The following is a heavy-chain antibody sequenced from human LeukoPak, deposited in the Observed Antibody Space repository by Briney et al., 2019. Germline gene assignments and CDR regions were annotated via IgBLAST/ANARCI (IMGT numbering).Heavy chain of an antibody. Sequence: SQTLSLTCAISGDSVSSNSAAWNWIRQSPSRGLEWLGRTYYRSKWYNDYAVSVKIRITINPDTSKNQFSLQLNSVTPEDTAVYYCASGQWLENWFDPWGQGILVTVSS. CDR1: GDSVSSNSAA. J-gene: IGHJ5*02. D-gene: IGHD6-19*01. V-gene: IGHV6-1*01. CDR3: ASGQWLENWFDP. CDR2: TYYRSKWYN.